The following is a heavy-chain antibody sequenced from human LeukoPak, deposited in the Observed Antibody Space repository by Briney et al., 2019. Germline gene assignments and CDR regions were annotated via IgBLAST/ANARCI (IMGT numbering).Heavy chain of an antibody. D-gene: IGHD5-18*01. CDR1: QHTFTGYY. V-gene: IGHV1-2*02. Sequence: GPSVKLSCTPSQHTFTGYYMLSVRQAPGQGLECLRWINPNSGGTNYAQNFQGRVTMTRDTSISTAYMELSRLRSDDTAIYYCARNADTYGHGDWFDPWGQGTLVTVSS. CDR2: INPNSGGT. CDR3: ARNADTYGHGDWFDP. J-gene: IGHJ5*02.